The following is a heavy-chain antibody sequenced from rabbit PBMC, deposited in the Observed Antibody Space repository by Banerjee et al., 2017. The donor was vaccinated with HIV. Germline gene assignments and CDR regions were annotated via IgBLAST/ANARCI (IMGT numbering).Heavy chain of an antibody. V-gene: IGHV1S45*01. CDR2: INVVTGKA. CDR1: GFSFSNKAV. CDR3: ARDLVAVIGWNFNL. D-gene: IGHD1-1*01. J-gene: IGHJ4*01. Sequence: QEQLAESGGGLVQPEGSLTLSCTASGFSFSNKAVMCWVRQAPGKGLEWIACINVVTGKAVYATWAQGRYTFSKTSSTTVTLEMTSLTAADTATYFCARDLVAVIGWNFNLWGPGTLVTVS.